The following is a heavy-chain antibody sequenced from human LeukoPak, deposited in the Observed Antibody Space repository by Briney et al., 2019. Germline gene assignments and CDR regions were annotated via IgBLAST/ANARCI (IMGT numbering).Heavy chain of an antibody. V-gene: IGHV1-8*01. CDR1: GYTFTSYD. D-gene: IGHD5-18*01. Sequence: GASVKVSCKASGYTFTSYDINWVRQATGQGLEWMGWMNPNSGNTGYAQKFQGRVTMTTDTSTSTAYMELRSLRSDDTAVYYCAREKRGCSYGFYPESGFDYWGQGTLVTVSS. CDR2: MNPNSGNT. CDR3: AREKRGCSYGFYPESGFDY. J-gene: IGHJ4*02.